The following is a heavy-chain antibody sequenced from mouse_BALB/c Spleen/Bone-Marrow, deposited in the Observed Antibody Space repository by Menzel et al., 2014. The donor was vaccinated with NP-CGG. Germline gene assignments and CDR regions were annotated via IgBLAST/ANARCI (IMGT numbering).Heavy chain of an antibody. J-gene: IGHJ2*01. CDR1: GISITTGNYR. V-gene: IGHV3-5*02. D-gene: IGHD2-1*01. CDR2: IYYSGTI. Sequence: EVQGAESGPGLVKPSRTVSLTCTVTGISITTGNYRWSWIRQFPGNKLEWIGNIYYSGTITYNPSLTSRTTITRDTSENQFFLEMNCVTAEDTATYYCARYGNDFDDWGQGTTLTASA. CDR3: ARYGNDFDD.